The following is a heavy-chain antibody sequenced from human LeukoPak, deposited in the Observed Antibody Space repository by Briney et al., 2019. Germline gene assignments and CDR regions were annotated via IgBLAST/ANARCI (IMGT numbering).Heavy chain of an antibody. CDR1: GFTFSSYS. D-gene: IGHD4-23*01. V-gene: IGHV3-21*01. Sequence: PGRSLRLSCAASGFTFSSYSMNWVGQAPGKGLEWVSSISSSSSYIYYADSVKGRFTISRDNAKNSLYLQMNSLRAEDTAVYYCSRAETTVVTAFDYWGQGTLVTVSS. CDR2: ISSSSSYI. CDR3: SRAETTVVTAFDY. J-gene: IGHJ4*02.